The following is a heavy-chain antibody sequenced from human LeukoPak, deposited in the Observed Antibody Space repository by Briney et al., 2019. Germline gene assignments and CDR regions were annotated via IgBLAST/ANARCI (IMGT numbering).Heavy chain of an antibody. D-gene: IGHD6-19*01. CDR2: INPSGGST. J-gene: IGHJ4*02. CDR3: ARVSLFLVAGTTVDY. V-gene: IGHV1-46*01. CDR1: GYTFTSYY. Sequence: ASVKVSCKASGYTFTSYYMHWVRQAPGQGLEWMGIINPSGGSTSYAQKFQGRVTMTRDTSTSTAYMELRSLRSDDTAVYYCARVSLFLVAGTTVDYWGQGTLVTVSS.